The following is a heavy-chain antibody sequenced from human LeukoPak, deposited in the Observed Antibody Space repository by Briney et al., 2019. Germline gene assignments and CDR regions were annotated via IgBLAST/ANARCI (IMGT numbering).Heavy chain of an antibody. D-gene: IGHD3-10*01. CDR3: ARVLLWFGELGDGMDV. Sequence: GASVKVSCKASGYTFTSYAMNWVRQAPGQGLEWMGWINTNTGNPTYAQGFTGRFVFSLDTSVSTAYLQISSLKAEDTAVYYCARVLLWFGELGDGMDVWGQGTMVTVSS. V-gene: IGHV7-4-1*02. J-gene: IGHJ6*02. CDR1: GYTFTSYA. CDR2: INTNTGNP.